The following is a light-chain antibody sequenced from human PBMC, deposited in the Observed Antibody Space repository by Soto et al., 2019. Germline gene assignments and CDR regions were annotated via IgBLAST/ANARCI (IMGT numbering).Light chain of an antibody. J-gene: IGLJ2*01. CDR1: SSDVGGFNY. V-gene: IGLV2-11*01. CDR3: CSYAGDYSLI. CDR2: DVN. Sequence: QSARTQPRSVSGSPGQSVTISCTGTSSDVGGFNYVSWYQHHPGKAPKLIIYDVNERPSGVPDRFSGSKSGNTASLTISGLQAEDDTDYYCCSYAGDYSLIFGGGTKVTVL.